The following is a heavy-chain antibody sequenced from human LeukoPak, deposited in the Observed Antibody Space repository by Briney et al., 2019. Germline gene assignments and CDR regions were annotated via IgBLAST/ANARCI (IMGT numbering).Heavy chain of an antibody. V-gene: IGHV3-48*01. CDR3: ARDPNSIFGVVTVFDY. CDR1: GFTFSSYS. J-gene: IGHJ4*02. Sequence: AGGSLRLSCAASGFTFSSYSMNWVRQAPGKGLEWVSYISSSSSTIYYADSVKGRFTISRDNAKNSLYLQMNSLRAEDTAVYYCARDPNSIFGVVTVFDYWGQGTLVTASS. CDR2: ISSSSSTI. D-gene: IGHD3-3*01.